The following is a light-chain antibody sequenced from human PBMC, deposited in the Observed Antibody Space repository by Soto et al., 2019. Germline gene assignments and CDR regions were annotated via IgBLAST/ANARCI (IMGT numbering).Light chain of an antibody. CDR3: QHYNNWWT. J-gene: IGKJ1*01. Sequence: EIVMTQSPATLSVSPGERATLSCRASQSVSSNLAWYQKKPGQAPRLLIYGASTRATGIPTRFSGSGSGTEFTLTISSVQAEDFAVYYCQHYNNWWTFGQGTRVEIK. CDR1: QSVSSN. V-gene: IGKV3-15*01. CDR2: GAS.